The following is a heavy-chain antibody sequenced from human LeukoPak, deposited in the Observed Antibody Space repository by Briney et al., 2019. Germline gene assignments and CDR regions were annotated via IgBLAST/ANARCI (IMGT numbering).Heavy chain of an antibody. J-gene: IGHJ3*02. Sequence: GGSLRLSCAASGFTFSDYYMSWIRQAPGKGLEWGSYISSSGSTIYYADSVKGRFTISRDNAKNSLYLQMNSLRAEDTAVYYCARDWHSSGWYLSRDAFDIWGQGTMVTVSS. CDR1: GFTFSDYY. D-gene: IGHD6-19*01. CDR2: ISSSGSTI. CDR3: ARDWHSSGWYLSRDAFDI. V-gene: IGHV3-11*04.